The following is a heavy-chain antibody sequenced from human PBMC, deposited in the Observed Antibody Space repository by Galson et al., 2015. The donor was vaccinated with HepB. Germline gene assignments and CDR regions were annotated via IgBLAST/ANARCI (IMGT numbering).Heavy chain of an antibody. V-gene: IGHV3-7*01. Sequence: SLRLSCAGSGFTFSSRWVSWVRQAPGKGLEWVANIKSDGSAKNYVDSLKGRFTISRDNTKNSLYLQMDGLRADDTAVYYCARATTWGQGTLVTVSS. CDR3: ARATT. J-gene: IGHJ5*02. CDR2: IKSDGSAK. D-gene: IGHD1/OR15-1a*01. CDR1: GFTFSSRW.